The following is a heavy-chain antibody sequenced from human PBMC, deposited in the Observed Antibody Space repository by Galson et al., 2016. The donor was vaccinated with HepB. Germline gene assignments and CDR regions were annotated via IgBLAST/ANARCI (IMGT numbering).Heavy chain of an antibody. Sequence: SLRLSCAASGFTFSSYAMSWVRQAPGEGLEWVSTLSGSGYNTYYADSVQGRFTISRDNSKNTLYLQMNSLRAEDTAVYYCAKSQPGYSSGWYTLPIDAFDIWGQGTMVTVSS. J-gene: IGHJ3*02. CDR1: GFTFSSYA. D-gene: IGHD6-19*01. V-gene: IGHV3-23*01. CDR2: LSGSGYNT. CDR3: AKSQPGYSSGWYTLPIDAFDI.